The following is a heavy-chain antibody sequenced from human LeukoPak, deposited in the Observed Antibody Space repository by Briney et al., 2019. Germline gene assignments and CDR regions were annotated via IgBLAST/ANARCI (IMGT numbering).Heavy chain of an antibody. CDR1: GFTFGSYR. D-gene: IGHD3-10*01. Sequence: GGSLRVSCTTSGFTFGSYRMSWVRQAPGKGLEWVANIKQDGSEKYYVDSVKGRFTISRDNAKNSLYLQMNSLRAEDTAVYYCARVDVLWFGEFFGKGPQYYFDYWGQGTLDTVSS. CDR3: ARVDVLWFGEFFGKGPQYYFDY. J-gene: IGHJ4*02. V-gene: IGHV3-7*01. CDR2: IKQDGSEK.